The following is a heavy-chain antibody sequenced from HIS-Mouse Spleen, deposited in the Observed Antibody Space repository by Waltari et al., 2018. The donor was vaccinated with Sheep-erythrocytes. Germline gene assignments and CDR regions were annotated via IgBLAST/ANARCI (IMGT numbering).Heavy chain of an antibody. CDR2: ISGSGGSK. V-gene: IGHV3-23*01. CDR1: GFTFSSYA. CDR3: AKDVSPGPNSGYDY. D-gene: IGHD5-12*01. Sequence: EVQLLESGGGLVQPGGSLRLSCAASGFTFSSYAMSWVRQAPGKGLEWVAAISGSGGSKYYADSVKGRFTISRDNAKKTLYLQRNSLRAEDTAVYYCAKDVSPGPNSGYDYWGQGTLVTVSS. J-gene: IGHJ4*02.